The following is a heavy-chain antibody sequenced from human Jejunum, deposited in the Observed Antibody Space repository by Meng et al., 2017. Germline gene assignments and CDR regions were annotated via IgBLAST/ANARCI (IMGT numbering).Heavy chain of an antibody. V-gene: IGHV4-4*02. CDR1: GGSISDSNW. Sequence: SETLSPTCAVSGGSISDSNWWSWVRQPPGKGLEWIGEIYHTGSTNYNPSLKSRVTLSLDKSKNQFFLDLTSVTAADTAVYYCARDLLCPAIAASGYFDPWGQGTLVTVSS. J-gene: IGHJ5*02. D-gene: IGHD5-12*01. CDR2: IYHTGST. CDR3: ARDLLCPAIAASGYFDP.